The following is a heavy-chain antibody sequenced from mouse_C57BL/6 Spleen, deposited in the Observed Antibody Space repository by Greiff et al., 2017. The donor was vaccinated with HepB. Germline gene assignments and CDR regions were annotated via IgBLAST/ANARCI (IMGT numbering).Heavy chain of an antibody. CDR3: GPITTVAPFAY. D-gene: IGHD1-1*01. CDR2: INPNNGGT. J-gene: IGHJ3*01. V-gene: IGHV1-26*01. CDR1: GYTFTDYY. Sequence: EVKLQQSGPELVKPGASVKISCKASGYTFTDYYMNWVKQSHGKSLEWIGDINPNNGGTSYNQKFKGKATLTVDKSSSTAYMELRSLTSEDSAVYYCGPITTVAPFAYWGQGTLVTVSA.